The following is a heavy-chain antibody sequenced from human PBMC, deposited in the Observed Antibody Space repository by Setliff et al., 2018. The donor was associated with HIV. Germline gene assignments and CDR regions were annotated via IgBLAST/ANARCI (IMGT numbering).Heavy chain of an antibody. D-gene: IGHD2-8*01. J-gene: IGHJ6*03. V-gene: IGHV4-59*02. Sequence: PSETLSLTCTVSGGSVNNYYWSWIRQPPGKGLEWIGYIYTSGSTNYNPSLKSRVTISLDTSQNQFSLNLSSVTAADTAVYYCARSRPRSMDFYMDVWGKGTTVTVSS. CDR2: IYTSGST. CDR1: GGSVNNYY. CDR3: ARSRPRSMDFYMDV.